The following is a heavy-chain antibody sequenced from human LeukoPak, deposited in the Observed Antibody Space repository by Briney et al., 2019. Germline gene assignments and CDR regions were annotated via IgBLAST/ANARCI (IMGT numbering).Heavy chain of an antibody. Sequence: SETLSLTCTVSGYSISSGYYWGWIRQPPGKGLEWIGSIYHSGSTYYNPSLKNRVTISVDTSKNQFSLKLSSVTAADTAVYYRARAQGGDYWGQGTLVTVSS. CDR3: ARAQGGDY. CDR2: IYHSGST. V-gene: IGHV4-38-2*02. CDR1: GYSISSGYY. D-gene: IGHD1-26*01. J-gene: IGHJ4*02.